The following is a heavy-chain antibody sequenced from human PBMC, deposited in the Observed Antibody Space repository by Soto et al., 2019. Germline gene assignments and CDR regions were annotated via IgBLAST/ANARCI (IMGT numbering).Heavy chain of an antibody. CDR1: GFTFSSYG. CDR2: IWYDGSNK. J-gene: IGHJ6*02. V-gene: IGHV3-33*01. D-gene: IGHD2-2*02. Sequence: GGSLRLSCAASGFTFSSYGMHWVRQAPGKGLEWVAVIWYDGSNKYYVDSVKGRFTISRDNSKNTLYLQMNSLRAEDAAVYYCARGGYCSSTSCYTYYYYGMDVWGQGTTVTVSS. CDR3: ARGGYCSSTSCYTYYYYGMDV.